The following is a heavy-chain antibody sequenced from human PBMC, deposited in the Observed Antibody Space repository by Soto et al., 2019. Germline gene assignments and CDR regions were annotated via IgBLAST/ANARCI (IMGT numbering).Heavy chain of an antibody. D-gene: IGHD1-26*01. CDR3: ARDLRSYYFDY. CDR1: GFTFSAYG. V-gene: IGHV3-74*01. CDR2: IKSDGSST. J-gene: IGHJ4*02. Sequence: GGSLRLSCAASGFTFSAYGIHWVRQAPGKGLVWVSGIKSDGSSTNYADSVKGRFTISRDNAKNTLYLQMNSLRAEDTAVYYCARDLRSYYFDYWGQGTLVTVSS.